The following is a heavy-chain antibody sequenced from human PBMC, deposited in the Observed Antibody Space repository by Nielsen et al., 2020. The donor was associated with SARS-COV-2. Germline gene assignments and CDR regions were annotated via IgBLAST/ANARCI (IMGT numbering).Heavy chain of an antibody. CDR3: AREFALRDTAYFDY. Sequence: GGSLRLSCAASGFGVSSHDMNWVRQAPGKGLQWVSLIYSDGSTKYADSVKGRFTISRDNSRNTVYLQMNSLRPEDTAVYYCAREFALRDTAYFDYWGQGTLVTVSS. D-gene: IGHD5-18*01. CDR2: IYSDGST. CDR1: GFGVSSHD. V-gene: IGHV3-53*01. J-gene: IGHJ4*02.